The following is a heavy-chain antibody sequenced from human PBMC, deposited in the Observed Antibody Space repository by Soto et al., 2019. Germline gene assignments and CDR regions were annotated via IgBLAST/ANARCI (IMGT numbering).Heavy chain of an antibody. D-gene: IGHD3-22*01. CDR3: AKDGAADYDSSGDWFDY. J-gene: IGHJ4*02. V-gene: IGHV3-23*01. Sequence: SLWCVRRCCAAGGSTDRGGRRSRVRQAPWEWLEWVSAISVSGGSTYYADSVKGRFTISRDNSKNTLYMQMNSLRAEDTAVYYRAKDGAADYDSSGDWFDYSGQRTLPTV. CDR1: GSTDRGGR. CDR2: ISVSGGST.